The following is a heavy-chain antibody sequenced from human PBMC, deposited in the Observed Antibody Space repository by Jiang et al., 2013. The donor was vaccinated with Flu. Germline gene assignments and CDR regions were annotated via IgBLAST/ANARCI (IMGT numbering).Heavy chain of an antibody. CDR3: AKDLEYYFDNSASDP. Sequence: LVESGAEVKKPGASVKVSCQASGYTFIGYYIHWVRQAPGQGLEWMGWINPNNGDTKYAQKFQGRVTMTRDTSITTAYMELSRLRSDDTAVYYCAKDLEYYFDNSASDPWGQGTLVTVSS. CDR1: GYTFIGYY. J-gene: IGHJ5*02. D-gene: IGHD3-22*01. V-gene: IGHV1-2*02. CDR2: INPNNGDT.